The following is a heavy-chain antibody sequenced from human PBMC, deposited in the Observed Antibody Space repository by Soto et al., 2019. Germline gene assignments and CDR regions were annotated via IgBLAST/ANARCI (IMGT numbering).Heavy chain of an antibody. D-gene: IGHD3-10*01. Sequence: GGSLRLSCAASGFTFSSYAMSWVRQAPGKGLEWVSAISGSGGSTYYADSVKGRFTISRDNSKNTLYLQMNSLRAEDTAVYYCAKRGLEDYRYYYYYMDVWGKGTTVTVSS. CDR1: GFTFSSYA. CDR3: AKRGLEDYRYYYYYMDV. J-gene: IGHJ6*03. CDR2: ISGSGGST. V-gene: IGHV3-23*01.